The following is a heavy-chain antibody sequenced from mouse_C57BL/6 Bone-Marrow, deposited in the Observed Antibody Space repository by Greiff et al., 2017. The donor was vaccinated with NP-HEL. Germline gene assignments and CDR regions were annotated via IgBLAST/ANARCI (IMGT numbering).Heavy chain of an antibody. V-gene: IGHV1-22*01. D-gene: IGHD2-4*01. J-gene: IGHJ3*01. Sequence: VQLKESGPELVKPGASVKMSCKASGYTFTDYNMHWVKQSHGKSLEWIGYINPNNGGTSYNQKFKGKATLTVNKSSSTAYMELRSLTSEDSAVYYCAITTGFAYWGQGTLVTVSA. CDR1: GYTFTDYN. CDR2: INPNNGGT. CDR3: AITTGFAY.